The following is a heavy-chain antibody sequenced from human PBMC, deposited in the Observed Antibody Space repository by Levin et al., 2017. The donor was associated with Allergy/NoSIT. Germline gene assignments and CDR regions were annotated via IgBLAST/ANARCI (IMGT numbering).Heavy chain of an antibody. V-gene: IGHV3-74*01. CDR2: IHSDGTTI. J-gene: IGHJ4*02. D-gene: IGHD2-21*01. Sequence: GESLKISCAASGFTFSSYSMYWVRQAPGKGLMWVSRIHSDGTTITYADSVKGRFTISRDNAKNTLFLQMNSLRAEDMAVYYCARAVAAVPWYFDYWGQGILVTVSS. CDR1: GFTFSSYS. CDR3: ARAVAAVPWYFDY.